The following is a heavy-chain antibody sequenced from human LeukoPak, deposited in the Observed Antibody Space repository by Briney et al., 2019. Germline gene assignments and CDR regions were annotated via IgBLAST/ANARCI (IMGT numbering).Heavy chain of an antibody. CDR1: GFAFGDYT. Sequence: GGSLRLPCAASGFAFGDYTMHWVRHAPGKGLEWVSLISSDGDGKYYGDSMKGRFSVSRDNSKSSLYLQLTSLRIEDTAFYYCTRDQDGFDIWGQGTLVTVSS. CDR3: TRDQDGFDI. CDR2: ISSDGDGK. J-gene: IGHJ3*02. V-gene: IGHV3-43*01.